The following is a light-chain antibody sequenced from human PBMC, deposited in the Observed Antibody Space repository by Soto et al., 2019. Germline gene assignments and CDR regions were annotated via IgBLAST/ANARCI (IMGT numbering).Light chain of an antibody. J-gene: IGKJ2*01. Sequence: DIQMTQSPSAMSASVGDRVTISCRASQGISNSLAWFQQKAGKVPKRLLYATSSVQSGVPSRFSGSGSGTEFTLTVSSLQPEDFATYYCLQTNSYPYTFRQGTMLQIK. CDR3: LQTNSYPYT. CDR2: ATS. CDR1: QGISNS. V-gene: IGKV1-17*03.